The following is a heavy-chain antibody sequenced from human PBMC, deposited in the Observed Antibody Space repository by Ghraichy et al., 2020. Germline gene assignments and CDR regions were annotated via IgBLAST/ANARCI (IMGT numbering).Heavy chain of an antibody. V-gene: IGHV3-23*01. CDR1: GFTFSSYA. CDR3: AKRPTGYDISTGPFVY. J-gene: IGHJ4*02. Sequence: GGSLRLSCAASGFTFSSYAMSWVRQAPGKGLEWVSAISGGGGSTYYADSVKGRFTISRDNSKNTLYLQMNSLRAEDTAVYYCAKRPTGYDISTGPFVYWCQGTPVTFSS. D-gene: IGHD3-9*01. CDR2: ISGGGGST.